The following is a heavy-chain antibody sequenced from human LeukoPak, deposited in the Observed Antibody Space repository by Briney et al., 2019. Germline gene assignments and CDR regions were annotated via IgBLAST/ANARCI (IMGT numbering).Heavy chain of an antibody. D-gene: IGHD3-10*01. CDR2: IIPIFGIA. J-gene: IGHJ6*02. V-gene: IGHV1-69*04. CDR1: GGTFSSYA. CDR3: ARPSFGNYGMDV. Sequence: SVKVSCKASGGTFSSYAISWVRQAPGQGLEWMGRIIPIFGIANYAQKFQGRVTITADKSTSTAYMELSSLRPEDTAVYYCARPSFGNYGMDVWGQGTTVTVSS.